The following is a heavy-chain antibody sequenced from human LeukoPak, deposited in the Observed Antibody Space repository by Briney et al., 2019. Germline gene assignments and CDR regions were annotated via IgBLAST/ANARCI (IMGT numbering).Heavy chain of an antibody. Sequence: PSETLSLTCTVSGGSISSYYWSWIRQPPGKGLEWIGYIYYSGSTNYNPSLKSRVSISVDTSKNQFSLRLSSVTAADTAVYYCAREVTMVRGLAGGYYYYYMDVWGKGATVIISS. CDR2: IYYSGST. CDR3: AREVTMVRGLAGGYYYYYMDV. D-gene: IGHD3-10*01. V-gene: IGHV4-59*01. CDR1: GGSISSYY. J-gene: IGHJ6*03.